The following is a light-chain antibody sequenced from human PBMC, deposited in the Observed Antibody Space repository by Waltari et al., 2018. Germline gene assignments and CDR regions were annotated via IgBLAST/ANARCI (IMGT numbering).Light chain of an antibody. J-gene: IGLJ2*01. CDR1: SSDVGNYNL. CDR2: EVS. Sequence: QSALTQPASVSGSPGQSITVSCTGTSSDVGNYNLVSCYQQNPGNAPKLLIYEVSQRPSGVSNRFSGSKSGTTASLTVSGLQAEDEAIYFCCSYAGDRSVLFGGGTKLTVL. CDR3: CSYAGDRSVL. V-gene: IGLV2-23*02.